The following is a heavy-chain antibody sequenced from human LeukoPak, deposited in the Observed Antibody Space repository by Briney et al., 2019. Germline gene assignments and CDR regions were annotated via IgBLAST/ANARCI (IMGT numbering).Heavy chain of an antibody. V-gene: IGHV3-48*01. D-gene: IGHD1-26*01. CDR2: ISSSSST. CDR1: GFTFSNYS. CDR3: AKYKLLADNWFDP. J-gene: IGHJ5*02. Sequence: GGSLRLSCAASGFTFSNYSMNWVRQAPGKGLEWISYISSSSSTNYADSVKGRFTISRDNSKNTPYLQMNSLRAEDTAVYYCAKYKLLADNWFDPWGQGTLVTVSS.